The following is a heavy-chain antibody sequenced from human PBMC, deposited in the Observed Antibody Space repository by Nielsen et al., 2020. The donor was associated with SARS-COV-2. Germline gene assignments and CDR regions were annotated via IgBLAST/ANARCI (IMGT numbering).Heavy chain of an antibody. D-gene: IGHD1-7*01. V-gene: IGHV3-9*01. CDR1: GFTFDDYA. Sequence: GGSLRLSCAASGFTFDDYAMHWVRQAPGKGLEWVSDISWNSGSIGYADSVKGRFTISRDNAKNSLYLQMNSLRAEDTALYHCARDWDYQTCCWFDPWGQGTLVTVSS. J-gene: IGHJ5*02. CDR2: ISWNSGSI. CDR3: ARDWDYQTCCWFDP.